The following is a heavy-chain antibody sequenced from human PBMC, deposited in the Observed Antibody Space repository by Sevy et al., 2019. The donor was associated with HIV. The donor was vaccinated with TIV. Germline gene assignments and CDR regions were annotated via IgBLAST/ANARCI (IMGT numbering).Heavy chain of an antibody. D-gene: IGHD6-19*01. CDR3: ARLPQWLGLSFDS. J-gene: IGHJ4*02. V-gene: IGHV4-39*01. CDR2: IYNGGTT. CDR1: GASMRSSHY. Sequence: SETLSLTCSVSGASMRSSHYWGWIRQPPGKGLDWIGSIYNGGTTYYAPSLKTRLTMAIDTSKNQFSLKLISVTAADAAVYCCARLPQWLGLSFDSWGPGTLVTVSS.